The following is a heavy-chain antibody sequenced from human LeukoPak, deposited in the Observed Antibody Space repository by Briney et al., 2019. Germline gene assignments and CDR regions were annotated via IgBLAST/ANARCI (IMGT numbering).Heavy chain of an antibody. CDR3: ARDRDEIEYSSSSPFDY. CDR2: ISHDGSNK. V-gene: IGHV3-30*05. J-gene: IGHJ4*02. CDR1: GFTFSSYG. D-gene: IGHD6-6*01. Sequence: GRSLRLSCAASGFTFSSYGMHWVRQAPGKGLQWVALISHDGSNKYYADSVKGRFTISRDNSKNTLYLQMNSLRAEDTAVYYCARDRDEIEYSSSSPFDYWGQGTLVTVSS.